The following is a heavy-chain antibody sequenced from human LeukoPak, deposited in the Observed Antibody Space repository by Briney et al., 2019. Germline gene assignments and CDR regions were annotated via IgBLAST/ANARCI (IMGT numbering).Heavy chain of an antibody. V-gene: IGHV1-18*01. CDR1: GYTFTSYG. CDR3: ARLDPRWELLGGLGY. D-gene: IGHD1-26*01. J-gene: IGHJ4*02. Sequence: ASVMVSCMASGYTFTSYGISWVRPAPGQGLEWMGWISAYNGNTNYAQKLQGRVTMTTDTSTSTAYMELRSLRSDDTAVYYCARLDPRWELLGGLGYWGQGTLVTVSS. CDR2: ISAYNGNT.